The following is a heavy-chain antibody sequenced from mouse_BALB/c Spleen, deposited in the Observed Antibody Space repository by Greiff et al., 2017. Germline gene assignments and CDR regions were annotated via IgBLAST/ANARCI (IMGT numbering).Heavy chain of an antibody. V-gene: IGHV2-6-2*01. D-gene: IGHD1-1*01. Sequence: QVQLKESGPDLVAPSQSLSITCTVSGFSLTSYGVHWVRQPPGKGLEWLVVIWSDGSTTYNSALKSRLSISKDNSKSQVFLKMNSLQTDVTAMYYCARHEGGSYAMDYWGQGTSVTVSS. CDR1: GFSLTSYG. CDR3: ARHEGGSYAMDY. CDR2: IWSDGST. J-gene: IGHJ4*01.